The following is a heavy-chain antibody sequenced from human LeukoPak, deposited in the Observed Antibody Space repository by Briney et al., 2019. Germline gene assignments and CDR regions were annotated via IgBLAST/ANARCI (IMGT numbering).Heavy chain of an antibody. Sequence: SETLSLTCTVSGGSISSSSYYWGWIRQPPGKGLEWIGSIYYSGSTYYNPSLKSRVTISVDTSKNQFSLKLSPVTAADTAVHYCARLDSSGWYGGPYFDYWGQGTLVTVSS. CDR2: IYYSGST. J-gene: IGHJ4*02. CDR1: GGSISSSSYY. V-gene: IGHV4-39*01. D-gene: IGHD6-19*01. CDR3: ARLDSSGWYGGPYFDY.